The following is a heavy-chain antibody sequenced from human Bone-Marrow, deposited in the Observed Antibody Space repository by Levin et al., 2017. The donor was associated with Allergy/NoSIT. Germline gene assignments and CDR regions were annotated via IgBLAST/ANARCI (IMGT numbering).Heavy chain of an antibody. J-gene: IGHJ6*03. CDR2: ISSSGSTI. CDR3: ARIGLTFMDV. CDR1: GFTFSSYE. Sequence: GGSLRLSCAASGFTFSSYEMNWVRQAPGKGLEWVSYISSSGSTIYYADSVKGRFTISRDNAKNSLYLQMNSLRAEDTAVYYCARIGLTFMDVWGKGTTVTVSS. V-gene: IGHV3-48*03. D-gene: IGHD4/OR15-4a*01.